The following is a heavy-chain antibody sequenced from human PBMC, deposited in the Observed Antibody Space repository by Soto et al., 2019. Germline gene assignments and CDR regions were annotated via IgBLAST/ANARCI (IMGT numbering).Heavy chain of an antibody. CDR1: GGSISSSSYY. CDR3: RVTIRDSYNYYYYGMDV. Sequence: SETLSLTCTVSGGSISSSSYYWGWIRQPPGKGLEWIGSIYYSGSTYYNPSLKSRVTISVDTSKNQFSLKLSSVTAADTAVYYCRVTIRDSYNYYYYGMDVWGQGTTVTVSS. V-gene: IGHV4-39*01. CDR2: IYYSGST. D-gene: IGHD3-3*01. J-gene: IGHJ6*02.